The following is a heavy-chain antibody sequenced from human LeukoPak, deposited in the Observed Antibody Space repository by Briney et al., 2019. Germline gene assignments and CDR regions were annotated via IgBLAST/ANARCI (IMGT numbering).Heavy chain of an antibody. J-gene: IGHJ6*03. V-gene: IGHV4-59*01. CDR3: ARDRGAEQQLGRNYYYYMDV. Sequence: SSETLSLTCTVSSDSIGTYFWHWIRQSPGKGLEWMGYIYDSGTTAYNPSLKRRVTMSVDRSTNQFSLKLTSVTAADTAVYYCARDRGAEQQLGRNYYYYMDVWGKGTTVTVSS. D-gene: IGHD6-13*01. CDR2: IYDSGTT. CDR1: SDSIGTYF.